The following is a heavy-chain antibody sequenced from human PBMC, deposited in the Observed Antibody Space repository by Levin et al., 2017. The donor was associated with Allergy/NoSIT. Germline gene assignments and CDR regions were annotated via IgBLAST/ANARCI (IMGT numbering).Heavy chain of an antibody. V-gene: IGHV4-4*02. CDR2: IYHSGST. CDR1: GGSISSSNW. D-gene: IGHD6-19*01. CDR3: ARIYPEDSSGWYDAFDI. Sequence: SETLSLTCAVSGGSISSSNWWSWVRQPPGKGLEWIGEIYHSGSTNYNPSLKSRVTISVDKSKNQFSLKLSSVTAADTAVYYCARIYPEDSSGWYDAFDIWGQGTMVTVSS. J-gene: IGHJ3*02.